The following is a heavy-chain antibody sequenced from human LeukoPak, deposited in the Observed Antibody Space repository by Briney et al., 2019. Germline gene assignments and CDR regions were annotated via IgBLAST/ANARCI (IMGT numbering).Heavy chain of an antibody. CDR3: ARLNYYDSSGYLWNRFDY. CDR1: GGSISSGSYY. CDR2: IYTSGST. D-gene: IGHD3-22*01. Sequence: SETLSLTCTVSGGSISSGSYYWSWIRQPAGKGLEWIGRIYTSGSTNYNPSLKSRVTISVDTSKNQFSLKLSSVAAADTAVYYCARLNYYDSSGYLWNRFDYWGQGTLVTVSS. J-gene: IGHJ4*02. V-gene: IGHV4-61*02.